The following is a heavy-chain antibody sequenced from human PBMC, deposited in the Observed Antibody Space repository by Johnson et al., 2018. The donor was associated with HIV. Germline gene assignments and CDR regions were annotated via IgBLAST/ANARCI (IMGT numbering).Heavy chain of an antibody. Sequence: QVKLVESGGGLVQPGRSLRLSCAASGFTFSSYAMHWVRQAPGKGLEWVAFIRYDGSNRYYADSVKGRFTLSRDNSNNTLYLQMNSLIAEDTAVYYCAKDGKTYYNFWSGFDAFVIWGQGTMVTVSS. D-gene: IGHD3-3*01. CDR1: GFTFSSYA. CDR3: AKDGKTYYNFWSGFDAFVI. J-gene: IGHJ3*02. CDR2: IRYDGSNR. V-gene: IGHV3-30*02.